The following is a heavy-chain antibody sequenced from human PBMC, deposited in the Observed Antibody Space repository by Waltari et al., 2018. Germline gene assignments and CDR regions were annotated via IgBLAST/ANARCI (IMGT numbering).Heavy chain of an antibody. J-gene: IGHJ4*02. Sequence: QVQLVESGGGVVRPGTSLRLSCTVAGLNFGRSARNWVRQAPGKGLEWLAIISSDSVSKFYSESVNGRFTISRDNSKNTMYLEMSALTLEDTAVYYCAGPWGYYSDDGHYLDYWGPGTQVFVSP. D-gene: IGHD3-22*01. V-gene: IGHV3-30*15. CDR1: GLNFGRSA. CDR2: ISSDSVSK. CDR3: AGPWGYYSDDGHYLDY.